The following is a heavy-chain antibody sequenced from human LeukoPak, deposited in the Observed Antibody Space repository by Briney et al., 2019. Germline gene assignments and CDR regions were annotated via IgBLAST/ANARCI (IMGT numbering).Heavy chain of an antibody. J-gene: IGHJ4*02. V-gene: IGHV3-21*04. Sequence: PGGSLRLSCAASGFTFSIYSMTWVRQAPGKGLEWVSSISSSSSYIYYADSVKGRFTISRDNSKNILYLQMNSLKAEDTAVYYCAKGAWQFFHCSGGNCYFDYWGQGTLVTVSS. CDR3: AKGAWQFFHCSGGNCYFDY. CDR2: ISSSSSYI. D-gene: IGHD2-15*01. CDR1: GFTFSIYS.